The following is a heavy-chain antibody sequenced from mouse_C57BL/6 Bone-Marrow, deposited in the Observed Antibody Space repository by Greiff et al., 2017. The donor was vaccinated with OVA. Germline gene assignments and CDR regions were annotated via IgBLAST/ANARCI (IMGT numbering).Heavy chain of an antibody. CDR2: IYPGSGNT. D-gene: IGHD1-1*01. V-gene: IGHV1-66*01. CDR3: ARTYYGSSYSY. J-gene: IGHJ2*01. Sequence: QVQLKESGPELVKPGASVKISCKASGYSFTSYYIHWVKQRPGQGLEWIGWIYPGSGNTKYNEKFKGKATLTADTSSSTAYMQLSSLTSEDSAVYYCARTYYGSSYSYWGQGTTLTVSS. CDR1: GYSFTSYY.